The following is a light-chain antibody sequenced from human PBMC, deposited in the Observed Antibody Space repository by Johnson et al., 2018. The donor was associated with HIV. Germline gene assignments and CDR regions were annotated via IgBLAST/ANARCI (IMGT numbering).Light chain of an antibody. CDR3: GVWDASLTPRYF. CDR1: ISNIESYF. J-gene: IGLJ1*01. CDR2: EDN. V-gene: IGLV1-51*02. Sequence: QSVLTQPPSVSAAPGQRVNISCSGNISNIESYFVSWYQQLPGAAPTLLIYEDNKRPSGIPDRFSGSKSGATASLGISGLQTGDEADYYCGVWDASLTPRYFVGTGTTIAVL.